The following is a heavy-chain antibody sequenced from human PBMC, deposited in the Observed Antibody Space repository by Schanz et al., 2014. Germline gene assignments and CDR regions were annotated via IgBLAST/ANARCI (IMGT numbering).Heavy chain of an antibody. V-gene: IGHV3-11*04. CDR2: MNESHSTI. CDR3: AKAADWPVTRFDP. Sequence: QVHLLESGGGLVEPGGSLRLSCAASGFSFSDYYMSWIRQAPGKGLEWVSAMNESHSTIYYADSVRGRFTISRDNAKNSLYLEMNSLRAEDTAVYYCAKAADWPVTRFDPWGQGTLVTVSS. D-gene: IGHD3-9*01. CDR1: GFSFSDYY. J-gene: IGHJ5*02.